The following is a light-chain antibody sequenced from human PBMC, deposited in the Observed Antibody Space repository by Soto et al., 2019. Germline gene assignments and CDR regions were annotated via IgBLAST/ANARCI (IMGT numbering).Light chain of an antibody. V-gene: IGKV1-5*01. Sequence: DIQMTQSPSTLSASVGDRVTITCRASQSSSSWLAWYQQKPGKAPKLLIYDASSLESGVPSRFSGSGSGTDFTLTISSLQPEDFATYYCQQANSFPYTFGQGTRLEI. CDR1: QSSSSW. CDR3: QQANSFPYT. J-gene: IGKJ5*01. CDR2: DAS.